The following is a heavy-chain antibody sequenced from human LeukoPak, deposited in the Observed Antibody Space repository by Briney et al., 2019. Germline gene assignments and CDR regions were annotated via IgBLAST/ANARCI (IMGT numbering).Heavy chain of an antibody. Sequence: GGSLRLSCAATGFTSVNYAMSWVRQAPGKGLEWVSSISSSSSYIYYADSVKGRFTISRDNAKNSLYLQMNSLRAEDTAVYYCARLWFGESGYWGQGTLVTVSS. J-gene: IGHJ4*02. CDR2: ISSSSSYI. CDR3: ARLWFGESGY. D-gene: IGHD3-10*01. CDR1: GFTSVNYA. V-gene: IGHV3-21*01.